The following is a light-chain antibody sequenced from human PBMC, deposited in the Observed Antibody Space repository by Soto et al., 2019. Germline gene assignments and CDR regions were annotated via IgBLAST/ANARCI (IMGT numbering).Light chain of an antibody. Sequence: QSALTQPASVSGSPGQSITISCSGTSSDIGAYDHVAWFQQFPGKTPKLMIYSVSNRPSGVSYRFSGSKSGNTASLTISGLQAEDEADYYCISYTVNRSYVFGTGTK. V-gene: IGLV2-14*03. CDR2: SVS. J-gene: IGLJ1*01. CDR1: SSDIGAYDH. CDR3: ISYTVNRSYV.